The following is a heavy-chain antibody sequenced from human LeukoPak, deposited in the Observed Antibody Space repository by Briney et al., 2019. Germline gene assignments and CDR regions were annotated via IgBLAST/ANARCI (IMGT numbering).Heavy chain of an antibody. CDR2: IYYSGST. V-gene: IGHV4-30-4*08. Sequence: SQTLSLTCTVSGGSISGGDYYWSWIRQPPGKGLEWIGYIYYSGSTYYNPSLKSRVTISVDTSKNQFSLKLSSVTAADTAVYYCARGGGGYVVPAGNWFDPWGQGTLVTVSS. CDR3: ARGGGGYVVPAGNWFDP. CDR1: GGSISGGDYY. J-gene: IGHJ5*02. D-gene: IGHD2-2*01.